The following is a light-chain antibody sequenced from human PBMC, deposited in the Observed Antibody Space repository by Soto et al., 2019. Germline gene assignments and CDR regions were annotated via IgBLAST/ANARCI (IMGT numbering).Light chain of an antibody. CDR1: HSFSSSH. CDR2: DTP. V-gene: IGKV3-20*01. Sequence: EIVLTQSPGTLSLSPGETVTLSCRASHSFSSSHLAWYQQKPGQAPRLLIYDTPTRATGIPERFSGSGSGTDFTLSIDRLEPEDFAVYYCQRFGTSPFLTFGGGTRLELK. CDR3: QRFGTSPFLT. J-gene: IGKJ4*01.